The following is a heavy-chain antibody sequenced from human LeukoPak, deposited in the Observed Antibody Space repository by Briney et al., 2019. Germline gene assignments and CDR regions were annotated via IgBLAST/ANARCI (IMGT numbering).Heavy chain of an antibody. V-gene: IGHV1-24*01. Sequence: ASVKVSCKVSGYSLTELSMHWVRPAPGKGLAGMGGFDPEDGETIYAQKFQGRVTMTEGTSTDTAYMELSILRSEDTAVYYCAIRTSSFYYWGQGTLVTVSS. CDR2: FDPEDGET. D-gene: IGHD1-1*01. CDR3: AIRTSSFYY. J-gene: IGHJ4*02. CDR1: GYSLTELS.